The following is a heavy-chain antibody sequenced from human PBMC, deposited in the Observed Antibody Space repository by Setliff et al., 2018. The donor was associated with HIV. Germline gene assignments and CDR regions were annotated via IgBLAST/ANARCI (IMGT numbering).Heavy chain of an antibody. CDR3: ARDPPWNYDSSGYPYYFDY. V-gene: IGHV3-23*01. D-gene: IGHD3-22*01. J-gene: IGHJ4*02. Sequence: GGSLRLSCAASGFMFSSYAMSWVRQAPGKGLEWVSTISGSGGSTYYADSLKGRFTISRDNAKNSLYLQMNSLRAEDTAVYYCARDPPWNYDSSGYPYYFDYWGQGTLVTVSS. CDR1: GFMFSSYA. CDR2: ISGSGGST.